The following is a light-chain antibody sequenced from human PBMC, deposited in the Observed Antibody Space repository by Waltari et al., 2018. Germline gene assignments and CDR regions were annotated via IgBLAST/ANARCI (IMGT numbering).Light chain of an antibody. CDR3: QYYFLNSRG. V-gene: IGKV1-5*03. CDR1: ESIGVW. CDR2: RAS. Sequence: DIQMTQFPSTLSASVGDRVTIPCRASESIGVWMAWYQQEPGKAPQLLICRASTLQHDVPSRFSGSGSGTEFTLTISSLQPDDFGTYYCQYYFLNSRGFGQGTKLEIK. J-gene: IGKJ2*03.